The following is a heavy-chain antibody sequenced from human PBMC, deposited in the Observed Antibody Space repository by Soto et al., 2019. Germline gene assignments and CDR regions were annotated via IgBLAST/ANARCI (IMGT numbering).Heavy chain of an antibody. D-gene: IGHD3-22*01. CDR1: GYTFTSYG. CDR3: ARDREPYYDSSGYYDY. V-gene: IGHV1-18*01. CDR2: ISAYNGNT. Sequence: ASVKVSCKASGYTFTSYGISWVRQAPGQGLEWMGWISAYNGNTNYAQKLQGRVTMTTDTSTSTAYMELRSLRSDDTAVYYCARDREPYYDSSGYYDYWGQGTLVTVSS. J-gene: IGHJ4*02.